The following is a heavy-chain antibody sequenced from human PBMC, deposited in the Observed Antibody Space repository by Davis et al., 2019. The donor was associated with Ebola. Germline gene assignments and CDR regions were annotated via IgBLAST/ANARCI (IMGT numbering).Heavy chain of an antibody. D-gene: IGHD5-18*01. CDR1: GYTFTSYY. CDR3: ARVDTAMVY. Sequence: ASVKVSCKASGYTFTSYYMHWVRQAPGQGLEWMGWINPNSGGTNYAQKFQGWVTMTRDTSISTAYMELSSLRSEDTAVYYCARVDTAMVYWGQGTLVTVSS. J-gene: IGHJ4*02. V-gene: IGHV1-2*04. CDR2: INPNSGGT.